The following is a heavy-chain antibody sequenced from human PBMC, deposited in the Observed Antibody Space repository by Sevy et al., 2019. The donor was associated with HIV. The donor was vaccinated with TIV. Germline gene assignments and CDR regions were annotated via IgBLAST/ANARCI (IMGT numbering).Heavy chain of an antibody. CDR3: ARDNYGDFLGLFNL. CDR2: IIPILGIA. CDR1: GGTFSSFA. D-gene: IGHD4-17*01. V-gene: IGHV1-69*10. J-gene: IGHJ2*01. Sequence: ASVEVSCKASGGTFSSFAINWVRQAPGQGLEWMGGIIPILGIANYAQKFQGRVTITADKSANIAYMELSSLRSEDTAVYYCARDNYGDFLGLFNLWGRGTLVTVSS.